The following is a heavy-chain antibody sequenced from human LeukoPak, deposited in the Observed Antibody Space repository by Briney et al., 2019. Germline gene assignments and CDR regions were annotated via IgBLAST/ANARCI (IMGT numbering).Heavy chain of an antibody. CDR1: GYTFTSYY. J-gene: IGHJ4*02. V-gene: IGHV1-46*01. CDR2: INPSGGST. CDR3: ARDNQTTHYDFWSGYLNDY. Sequence: ASVKVSCKASGYTFTSYYMHWVRQAPGQGLEWMGIINPSGGSTSYAQKFQGRVTMTRDTSTSTVYMELSSLRSEDTAVYYCARDNQTTHYDFWSGYLNDYWGQGTLVTVSS. D-gene: IGHD3-3*01.